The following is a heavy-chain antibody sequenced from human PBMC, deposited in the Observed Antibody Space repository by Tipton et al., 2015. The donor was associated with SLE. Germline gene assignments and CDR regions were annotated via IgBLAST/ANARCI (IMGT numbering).Heavy chain of an antibody. CDR3: ARFSGGRIDY. D-gene: IGHD6-25*01. CDR1: GVIFSTLA. V-gene: IGHV3-74*01. J-gene: IGHJ4*02. Sequence: SLRLSCAASGVIFSTLAMSWVRQAPGKGLEWVSGIDHDGSGTSYADSVGDRFTISRDNAKNSLYLQMNTLRAEDTAVYYCARFSGGRIDYWGQGTLVTVSS. CDR2: IDHDGSGT.